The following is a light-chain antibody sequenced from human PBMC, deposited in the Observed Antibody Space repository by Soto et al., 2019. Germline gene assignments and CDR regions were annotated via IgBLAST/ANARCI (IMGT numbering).Light chain of an antibody. CDR1: QRITTY. Sequence: IHMTQSPSSLSASVGDRVTITCRASQRITTYLNCYQQKPGKAPKLLISTAATLQGGVPSRFSGSGSGTDFTPTTTTLQPEDFATYFCQQSYSTPYTFGQGTKLEIK. V-gene: IGKV1-39*01. CDR3: QQSYSTPYT. J-gene: IGKJ2*01. CDR2: TAA.